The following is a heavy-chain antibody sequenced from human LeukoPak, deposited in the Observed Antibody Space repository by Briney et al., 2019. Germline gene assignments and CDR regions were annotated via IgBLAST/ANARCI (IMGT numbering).Heavy chain of an antibody. Sequence: SETLSLTCAVYGGSFSSYYWGWIRQPPGKGLECIGSIYYSGSTYYNPSLKSRVTISVDTSKNQFSLKLNSVTAADTAVYYCASSLWYYNILTGPNPGPSWGQGTLVTVSS. J-gene: IGHJ5*02. CDR2: IYYSGST. CDR3: ASSLWYYNILTGPNPGPS. V-gene: IGHV4-39*01. CDR1: GGSFSSYY. D-gene: IGHD3-9*01.